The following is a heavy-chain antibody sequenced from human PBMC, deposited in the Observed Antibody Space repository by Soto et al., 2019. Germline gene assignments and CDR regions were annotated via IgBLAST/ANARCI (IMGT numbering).Heavy chain of an antibody. J-gene: IGHJ6*02. CDR1: GGSIGDYN. V-gene: IGHV4-59*08. CDR2: VYSTGGL. Sequence: QVQLQESGPGLVKPSETLSLTCTVSGGSIGDYNCAGIRQTPGKALEWIGYVYSTGGLAYNPSLKDRVTLSVDTSQSQFSLQMRSVTAADTAVYYCVRQVIGPLHGLVEIWGRGNAVTFSS. D-gene: IGHD2-21*01. CDR3: VRQVIGPLHGLVEI.